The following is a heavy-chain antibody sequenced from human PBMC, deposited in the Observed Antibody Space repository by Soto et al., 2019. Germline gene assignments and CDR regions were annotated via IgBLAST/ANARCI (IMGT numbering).Heavy chain of an antibody. CDR3: ARGDYHDTGGPFSDAFDV. V-gene: IGHV3-7*04. D-gene: IGHD3-22*01. CDR1: GFTFSTYW. CDR2: IKQDGSEK. Sequence: EVQLVESGGGLVQPGGSLRLTCAASGFTFSTYWMSWVRQAPGKGLEWVANIKQDGSEKRCVYSVKGRFSTSKDNAKKSLLLQMYRLRHEDTVLYYCARGDYHDTGGPFSDAFDVWGQGTMVTVSS. J-gene: IGHJ3*01.